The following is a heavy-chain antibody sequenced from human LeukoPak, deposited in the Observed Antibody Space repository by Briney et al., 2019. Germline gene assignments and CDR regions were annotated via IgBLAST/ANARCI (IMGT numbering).Heavy chain of an antibody. Sequence: GESLKISCKGSGYSFTSYWIGWVRQMPGKGLGWMGIIYPGDSDTRYSPSFQGQVTISADKSISTAYLQWSSLKASDTAMYYCARRAGSYFDTYYFDYWGQGTLVTVSP. CDR3: ARRAGSYFDTYYFDY. CDR2: IYPGDSDT. CDR1: GYSFTSYW. J-gene: IGHJ4*02. V-gene: IGHV5-51*01. D-gene: IGHD1-26*01.